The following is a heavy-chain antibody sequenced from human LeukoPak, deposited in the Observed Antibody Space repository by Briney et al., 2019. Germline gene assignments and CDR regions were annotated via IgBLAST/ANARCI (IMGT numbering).Heavy chain of an antibody. J-gene: IGHJ4*02. D-gene: IGHD3-10*01. V-gene: IGHV4-34*01. CDR1: GGSFSGYY. Sequence: MSSETLSLTCAVYGGSFSGYYWSWIRQPPGKGLEWIGEINHSGSTNYNPSLKSRVTISVDTSKNQFSLKLSSVTAADTAVYYCARWSPVRGVIGFDYWGQGTLVTVSS. CDR3: ARWSPVRGVIGFDY. CDR2: INHSGST.